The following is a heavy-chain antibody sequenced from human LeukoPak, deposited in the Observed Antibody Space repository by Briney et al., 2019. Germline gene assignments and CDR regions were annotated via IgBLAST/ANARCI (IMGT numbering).Heavy chain of an antibody. CDR1: VYTFTVDW. CDR3: ARDNSVRDEAWWFNP. J-gene: IGHJ5*02. D-gene: IGHD5-24*01. V-gene: IGHV1-46*01. Sequence: ASLKVSCKTFVYTFTVDWMRWGRQAPGQEPEWMGVISPSGGSTIYAQKFKGRVTLTRDMSTSTDYVELSSLRSEDTAVYYCARDNSVRDEAWWFNPWGQGTLVTVSS. CDR2: ISPSGGST.